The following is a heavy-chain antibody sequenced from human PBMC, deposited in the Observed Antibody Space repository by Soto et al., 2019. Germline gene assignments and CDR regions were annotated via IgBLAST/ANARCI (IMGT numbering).Heavy chain of an antibody. CDR3: AKNGQPPYYYYGMDV. V-gene: IGHV1-18*01. J-gene: IGHJ6*02. CDR1: GYTFSRYG. D-gene: IGHD2-8*01. CDR2: ISGYNGDT. Sequence: GPEVKKPGASVKVSCKTSGYTFSRYGISWVRQAPGQGLEWMGWISGYNGDTNYAQKVQGRGTMTIDTSTYTAYMELRSLTSDDTAIYYCAKNGQPPYYYYGMDVWGQGTTVTVSS.